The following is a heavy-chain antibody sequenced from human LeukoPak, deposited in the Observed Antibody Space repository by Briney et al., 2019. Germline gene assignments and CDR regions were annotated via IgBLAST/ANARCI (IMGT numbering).Heavy chain of an antibody. V-gene: IGHV5-51*01. D-gene: IGHD3-3*01. CDR2: IYPGNSDT. CDR3: ARQNDFRLDY. CDR1: GYTFSSYW. Sequence: GESLKISCKGSGYTFSSYWIGWVRQMPGKGLEWMGIIYPGNSDTRYSPSLQGQVTISVDTSIGTAYLQWSSLKASDTAIYYCARQNDFRLDYWGQGTLVTVSS. J-gene: IGHJ4*02.